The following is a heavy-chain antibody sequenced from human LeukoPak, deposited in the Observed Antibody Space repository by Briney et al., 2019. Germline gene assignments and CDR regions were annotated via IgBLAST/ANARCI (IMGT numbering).Heavy chain of an antibody. Sequence: GGSLRLSCSASGFTFSSYTMHWVRQAPGKGLEYVSGVRTHGGSTYYADSVKGRFTISRDNSNDTLYLQMNSLRAEDTAVYYCAKGRGAFDIWGQGTMVTVSS. CDR1: GFTFSSYT. CDR2: VRTHGGST. J-gene: IGHJ3*02. CDR3: AKGRGAFDI. D-gene: IGHD3-10*01. V-gene: IGHV3-64*04.